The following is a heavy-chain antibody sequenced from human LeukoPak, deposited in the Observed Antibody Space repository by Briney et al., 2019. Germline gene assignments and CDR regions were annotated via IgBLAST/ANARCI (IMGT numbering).Heavy chain of an antibody. V-gene: IGHV1-2*02. CDR2: INPNSGGT. CDR1: GYTFTGYY. J-gene: IGHJ4*02. D-gene: IGHD3-10*01. Sequence: ASVKVSCKASGYTFTGYYMHWVRQAPGQGLEWMGWINPNSGGTNYAQKFQGRVTMTRDTSISTAYMELSRLRSDDTAVYYCARASRITMVRGVIDVIDYWGQGTLVTVSS. CDR3: ARASRITMVRGVIDVIDY.